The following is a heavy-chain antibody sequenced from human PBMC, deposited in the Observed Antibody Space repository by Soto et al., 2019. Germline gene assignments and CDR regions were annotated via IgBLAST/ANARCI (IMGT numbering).Heavy chain of an antibody. CDR1: GASITSGDYS. V-gene: IGHV4-30-4*01. D-gene: IGHD3-3*01. J-gene: IGHJ5*02. Sequence: QVQLQESGPGLVKPSQTLSLTCTVSGASITSGDYSWNWIRQPPGKGLEWIGYIYHTGSTYYNPSLQSQVTISVETSMNQFSLKLRSVSAADPAVYYCVREGLTMYGVLTPSFDPWGQETLHTVSS. CDR2: IYHTGST. CDR3: VREGLTMYGVLTPSFDP.